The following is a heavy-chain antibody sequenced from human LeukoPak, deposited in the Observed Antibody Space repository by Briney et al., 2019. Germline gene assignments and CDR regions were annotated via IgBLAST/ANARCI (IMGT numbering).Heavy chain of an antibody. V-gene: IGHV3-23*01. Sequence: SGGSLRLSCAASGFTFYMYAMSWVRQAPGKGLEWVASMCGTAGCTFYPDSVKGRFTISRDNSKNILYLQMNSLRAEDTAIYYCAKDRPNFYENSGHYYRRDGDSWGQGTLVTVSS. CDR1: GFTFYMYA. CDR3: AKDRPNFYENSGHYYRRDGDS. D-gene: IGHD3-22*01. J-gene: IGHJ5*01. CDR2: MCGTAGCT.